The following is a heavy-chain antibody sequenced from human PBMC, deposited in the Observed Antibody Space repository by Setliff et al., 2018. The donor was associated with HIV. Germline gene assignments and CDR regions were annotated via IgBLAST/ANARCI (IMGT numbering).Heavy chain of an antibody. CDR3: AARNSGNPTRHFDY. J-gene: IGHJ4*02. CDR2: IYHSGST. CDR1: GYSISNGYY. Sequence: SDTLSLTCALSGYSISNGYYWGWIRQPSGKGLEWIGSIYHSGSTFYNPSLRSRVTISVDTSQDQFSLRPTSVTAADTAVYYCAARNSGNPTRHFDYWGQGTLVTVSS. V-gene: IGHV4-38-2*01. D-gene: IGHD3-10*01.